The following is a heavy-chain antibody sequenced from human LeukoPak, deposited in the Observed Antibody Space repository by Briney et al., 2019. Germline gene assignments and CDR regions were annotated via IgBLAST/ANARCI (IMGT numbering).Heavy chain of an antibody. CDR2: TSGNGVKT. D-gene: IGHD2-15*01. J-gene: IGHJ4*02. Sequence: GGSLRLSCAASGLTFSSYAMSWVRQTPGKGLEWVSATSGNGVKTFYADSVKGRFTISRDNSKNTLYLQMNSLRAEDTALYYCAKDRGYSFDYWGQGSLVTVSS. V-gene: IGHV3-23*01. CDR3: AKDRGYSFDY. CDR1: GLTFSSYA.